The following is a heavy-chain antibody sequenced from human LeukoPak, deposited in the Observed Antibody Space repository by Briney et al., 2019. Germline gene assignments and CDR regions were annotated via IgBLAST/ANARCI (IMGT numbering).Heavy chain of an antibody. J-gene: IGHJ4*02. CDR2: IYAGGDT. CDR1: GVSIGAYY. V-gene: IGHV4-4*09. D-gene: IGHD1-1*01. CDR3: ARGVSGLWTAFDY. Sequence: SETLSLTCTGSGVSIGAYYWTWIRQSPGRGLEWTGYIYAGGDTRYNSSLESRVSISVDRSKNQFSLTLITVTAADTPPYYCARGVSGLWTAFDYWGQGALVTVSS.